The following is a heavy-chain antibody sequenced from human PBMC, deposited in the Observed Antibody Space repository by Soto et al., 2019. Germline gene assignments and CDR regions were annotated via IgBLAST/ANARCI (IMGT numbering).Heavy chain of an antibody. Sequence: PSETLSLTCTVSGGSISSSSYYWGWIRQPPGKGLEWIGSIYYSGSTYYNPSLKSRVTISVDTSKNQFSLKLSSVTAADTAVYYCARGVSSSWLGGHNWFDPWGQGTLVTVSS. V-gene: IGHV4-39*01. J-gene: IGHJ5*02. D-gene: IGHD6-13*01. CDR2: IYYSGST. CDR3: ARGVSSSWLGGHNWFDP. CDR1: GGSISSSSYY.